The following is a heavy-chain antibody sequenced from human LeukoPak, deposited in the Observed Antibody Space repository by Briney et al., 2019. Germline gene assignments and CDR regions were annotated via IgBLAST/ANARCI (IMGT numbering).Heavy chain of an antibody. Sequence: PSETLSLTCTVSGGSISSGSYYWSWIRQPAGKGLEWIGRIYTSGSTNYNPSLKSRVTISVDTSKNQFSLKLSSVTAADTAVYYCATESEAFDYWGQGTLVTVSS. J-gene: IGHJ4*02. CDR1: GGSISSGSYY. CDR3: ATESEAFDY. CDR2: IYTSGST. V-gene: IGHV4-61*02. D-gene: IGHD1-14*01.